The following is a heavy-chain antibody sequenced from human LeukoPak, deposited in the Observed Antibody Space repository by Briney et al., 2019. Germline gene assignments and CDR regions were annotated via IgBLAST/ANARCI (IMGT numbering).Heavy chain of an antibody. CDR1: GFTFSSYG. D-gene: IGHD5-18*01. CDR3: ATLSRGYSYGRTEFDY. J-gene: IGHJ4*02. Sequence: GGSLRLSCAASGFTFSSYGMHWVRQAPGKGLEWVAFIRYDGSNKYYADSVKGRFTISRDNSKNTLYLQMNSLRAEDTAVYYCATLSRGYSYGRTEFDYWGQGTLVTVSS. CDR2: IRYDGSNK. V-gene: IGHV3-30*02.